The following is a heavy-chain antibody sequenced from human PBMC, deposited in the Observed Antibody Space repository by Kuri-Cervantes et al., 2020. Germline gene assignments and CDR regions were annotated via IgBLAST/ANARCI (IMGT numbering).Heavy chain of an antibody. Sequence: GGSLRLSGAASGFTFSSYSMNWVRQAPGKGLEWVTAISYDGSNKDYADSVKGRFTISRDNSKNTLYLQMNSLRAEDTAVYYCAKEDINIAAGPDYWGQGTLVTVSS. CDR2: ISYDGSNK. D-gene: IGHD6-13*01. CDR1: GFTFSSYS. J-gene: IGHJ4*02. V-gene: IGHV3-30*18. CDR3: AKEDINIAAGPDY.